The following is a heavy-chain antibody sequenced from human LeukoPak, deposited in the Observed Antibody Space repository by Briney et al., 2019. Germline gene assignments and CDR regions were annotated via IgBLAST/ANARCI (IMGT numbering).Heavy chain of an antibody. J-gene: IGHJ2*01. D-gene: IGHD6-19*01. CDR2: IYTSGST. CDR3: ARGIAVAGTRPRWYFDL. Sequence: PSETLSLTCTVSGGSISSYYWSWIRQPAGKGLGWIGRIYTSGSTNYNPSLKSRVTMSVDTSKNQFSLKLSSVTAADTAVYYCARGIAVAGTRPRWYFDLWGRGTLVTVSS. CDR1: GGSISSYY. V-gene: IGHV4-4*07.